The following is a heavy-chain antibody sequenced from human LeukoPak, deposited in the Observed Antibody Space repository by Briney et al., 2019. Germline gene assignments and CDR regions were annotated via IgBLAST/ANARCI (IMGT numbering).Heavy chain of an antibody. CDR1: GFTFVSYG. D-gene: IGHD3-22*01. Sequence: PGGSLRLSCAASGFTFVSYGMHWVRQAPGKGLEWGAVISYDGSNKYYADSVKGRFTISRDNSKNTLYLQMNSLRAEDTAVYYCAKDQHRGYYYVDPIYFDYWGQGTLVTVSS. CDR3: AKDQHRGYYYVDPIYFDY. J-gene: IGHJ4*02. V-gene: IGHV3-30*18. CDR2: ISYDGSNK.